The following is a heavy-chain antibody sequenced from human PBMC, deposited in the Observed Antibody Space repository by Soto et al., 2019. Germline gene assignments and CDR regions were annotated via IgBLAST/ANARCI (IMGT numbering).Heavy chain of an antibody. J-gene: IGHJ6*02. CDR1: GYTFTSYD. CDR2: MNPNSGNT. D-gene: IGHD2-2*01. Sequence: GASVKVSCKASGYTFTSYDINWVRQATGQGLEWMGWMNPNSGNTGYAQKFQGRVTMTRSTSISTAYMELSSLRSEDTAVYYCARGVYCSSTSCETLYYYYYGMDVWGQGTTVTVSS. V-gene: IGHV1-8*01. CDR3: ARGVYCSSTSCETLYYYYYGMDV.